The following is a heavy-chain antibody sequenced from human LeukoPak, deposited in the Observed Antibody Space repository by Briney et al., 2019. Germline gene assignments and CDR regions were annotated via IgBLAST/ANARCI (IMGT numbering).Heavy chain of an antibody. CDR2: IKQDGSVK. D-gene: IGHD6-13*01. CDR3: ARDSADSSSFAFDI. CDR1: RITFSSHW. J-gene: IGHJ3*02. V-gene: IGHV3-7*01. Sequence: PGGSLRLSCAASRITFSSHWMTWVRQAPGKGLEWVANIKQDGSVKGYVDSVKGRFTISRDNAKNSLYLQMNSLRVEDTAVYYCARDSADSSSFAFDIWGQGTLVTVSS.